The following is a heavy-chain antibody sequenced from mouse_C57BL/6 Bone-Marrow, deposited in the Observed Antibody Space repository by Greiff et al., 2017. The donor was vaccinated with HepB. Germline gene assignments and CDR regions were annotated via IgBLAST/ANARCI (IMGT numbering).Heavy chain of an antibody. V-gene: IGHV1-80*01. CDR2: IYPGDGDT. D-gene: IGHD4-1*01. Sequence: QVHVKQSGAELVKPGASVKISCKASGYAFSSYWMNWVKQRPGKGLEWIGQIYPGDGDTNYNGTFKGKATLTADKSSSTAYMQLSSLTSEDSAVYFFARRLANWDSFDYWGQGTTLTVSS. CDR3: ARRLANWDSFDY. CDR1: GYAFSSYW. J-gene: IGHJ2*01.